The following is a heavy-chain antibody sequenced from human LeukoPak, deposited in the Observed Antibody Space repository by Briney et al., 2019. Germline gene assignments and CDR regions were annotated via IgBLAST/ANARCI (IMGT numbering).Heavy chain of an antibody. D-gene: IGHD3-22*01. CDR3: ARGNYYDYAFDI. CDR2: IYTDGTT. V-gene: IGHV3-66*01. CDR1: GFIVGGNY. J-gene: IGHJ3*02. Sequence: PGGSLRLSCAASGFIVGGNYMSWVRQPPGKGPEWVAVIYTDGTTHYTDSVKGRFTLSRDDSKNTLFLQLNSLRAEDTAMYYCARGNYYDYAFDIWGQGTMVLVSS.